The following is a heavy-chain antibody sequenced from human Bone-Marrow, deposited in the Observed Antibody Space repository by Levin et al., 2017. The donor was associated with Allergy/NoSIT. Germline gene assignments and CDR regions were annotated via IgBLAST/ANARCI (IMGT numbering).Heavy chain of an antibody. Sequence: GGSLRLSCAVSGFTFSTYWMSWVRQAPGNGLEWVGNIKEDGTDKYYGDSVKGRFTISRDNAKNSVYLQMNSLRDADTAVYYCAGLYCYPGSLSHYFDYWGQGILVTVAS. D-gene: IGHD2-15*01. CDR2: IKEDGTDK. CDR3: AGLYCYPGSLSHYFDY. V-gene: IGHV3-7*04. J-gene: IGHJ4*02. CDR1: GFTFSTYW.